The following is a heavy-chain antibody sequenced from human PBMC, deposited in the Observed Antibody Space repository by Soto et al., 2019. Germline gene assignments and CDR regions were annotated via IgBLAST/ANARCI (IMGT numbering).Heavy chain of an antibody. CDR3: ARTGPSSGYSFDY. CDR2: ISSSSSYI. V-gene: IGHV3-21*01. J-gene: IGHJ4*02. Sequence: GGSLRLSCAASGFTFSSCSMNWVRQAPGKGLEWVSSISSSSSYIYYADSVKGRFTISRDNAKNSLYLQMNSLRAEDTAVYYCARTGPSSGYSFDYWGQGTLVTVSS. D-gene: IGHD3-22*01. CDR1: GFTFSSCS.